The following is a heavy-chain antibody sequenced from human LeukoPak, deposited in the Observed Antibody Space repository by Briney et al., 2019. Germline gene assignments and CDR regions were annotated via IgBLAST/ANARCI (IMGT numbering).Heavy chain of an antibody. CDR3: AREGRGSVARDAFDI. V-gene: IGHV3-66*02. CDR1: GFTVSSNY. D-gene: IGHD6-19*01. J-gene: IGHJ3*02. CDR2: IYSGGST. Sequence: GGSLRLSCAASGFTVSSNYMSWVRQAPGKGVEWVSVIYSGGSTYYEDSVKGRFTISRDNSKNTLYLQMNSLRAEDTAVYYCAREGRGSVARDAFDIWGQGTMVTVSS.